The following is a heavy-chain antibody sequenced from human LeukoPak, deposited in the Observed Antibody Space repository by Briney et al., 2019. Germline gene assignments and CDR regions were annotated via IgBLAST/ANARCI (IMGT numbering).Heavy chain of an antibody. CDR2: IYEAGNT. V-gene: IGHV3-13*01. D-gene: IGHD3-10*01. J-gene: IGHJ3*02. Sequence: GGSLRLSCAASGFTLSTYDMHWVRQVTGEALEWVSMIYEAGNTYYTGSVKGRFTISREDAKNSLYLQMHGLTAGDTAVYYCAREMSGSNDAFDIWGPGTMVTVSS. CDR3: AREMSGSNDAFDI. CDR1: GFTLSTYD.